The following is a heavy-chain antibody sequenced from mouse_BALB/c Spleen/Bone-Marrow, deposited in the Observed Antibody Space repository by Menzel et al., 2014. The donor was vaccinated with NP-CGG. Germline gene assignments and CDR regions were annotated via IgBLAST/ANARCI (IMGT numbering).Heavy chain of an antibody. V-gene: IGHV5-12-1*01. Sequence: EVQRVESGGGLVKPGGSLKFSCAASGFAFSGYDMSWVRQTPEKRLEWVAYISSGGSNTYYPDTVKGRFTISRDNAKNTLYLQMNSLKSEDTAMYYCGRQRGYAYAMDYWGQGISVTVSS. CDR3: GRQRGYAYAMDY. D-gene: IGHD2-2*01. CDR1: GFAFSGYD. J-gene: IGHJ4*01. CDR2: ISSGGSNT.